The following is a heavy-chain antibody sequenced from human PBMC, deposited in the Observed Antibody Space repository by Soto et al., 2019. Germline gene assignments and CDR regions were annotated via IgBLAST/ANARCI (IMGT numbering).Heavy chain of an antibody. CDR2: ISSYNGNT. CDR1: GYTFTSYG. J-gene: IGHJ4*02. D-gene: IGHD5-12*01. V-gene: IGHV1-18*01. CDR3: ARWYSGYVPYFDY. Sequence: QVQLVQSGAEVKKPGASVKVSCKASGYTFTSYGISWVRQAPGQGLEWMGWISSYNGNTNYAQKRQDRLTMTTDTSTSTAYVELRSLRSDDTAVYYCARWYSGYVPYFDYWGQGTLVTVSS.